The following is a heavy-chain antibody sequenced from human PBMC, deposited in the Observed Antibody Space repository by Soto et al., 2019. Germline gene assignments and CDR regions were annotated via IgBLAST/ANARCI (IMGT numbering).Heavy chain of an antibody. J-gene: IGHJ2*01. Sequence: EVQLLESGGGLVQPGESLRVSCAASGFTFSTYAMNWVRQAPGKGLEWVSAISGSGGSTYYANSVRGRFTISRDNSNNTLYLQMNSLRAEDTAVYYCAKTLPKLGYWCFDLWGRGTLVTVSS. CDR3: AKTLPKLGYWCFDL. V-gene: IGHV3-23*01. CDR1: GFTFSTYA. D-gene: IGHD3-16*01. CDR2: ISGSGGST.